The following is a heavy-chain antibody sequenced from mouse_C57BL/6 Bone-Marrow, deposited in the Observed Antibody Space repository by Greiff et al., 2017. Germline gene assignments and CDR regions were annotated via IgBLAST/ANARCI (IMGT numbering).Heavy chain of an antibody. D-gene: IGHD2-4*01. CDR1: GYTFTSYG. J-gene: IGHJ4*01. CDR2: IYPRSGNT. V-gene: IGHV1-81*01. CDR3: ARSSYDSLAMDY. Sequence: QVQLQQSGAELARPGASVKLSCKASGYTFTSYGISWVKQRTGQGLEWIGEIYPRSGNTYYNEKFKGKATLTAAKSSSPAYMELRSLTSEDSAVYFCARSSYDSLAMDYWGQGTSVTVSS.